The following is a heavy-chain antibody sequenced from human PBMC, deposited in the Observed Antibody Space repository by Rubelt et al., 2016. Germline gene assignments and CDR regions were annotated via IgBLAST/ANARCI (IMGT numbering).Heavy chain of an antibody. CDR2: IIPILGIA. J-gene: IGHJ5*02. CDR1: GGTFSSYA. V-gene: IGHV1-69*04. D-gene: IGHD3-22*01. Sequence: LVQSGVEVKKPGSSVKVSCKASGGTFSSYAISWVRQAPGQGLEWMGRIIPILGIANYAQKFQGRVTITADKSTSTAYMELSSLRSEDTAVYYCATDLGGYYYDSSWGRGWFDPWGQGTLVTVSS. CDR3: ATDLGGYYYDSSWGRGWFDP.